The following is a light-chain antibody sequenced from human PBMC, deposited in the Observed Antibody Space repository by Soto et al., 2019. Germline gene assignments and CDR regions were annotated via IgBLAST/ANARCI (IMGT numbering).Light chain of an antibody. Sequence: DIQMTQSPSSLSASVGYRFTITCRASQTISTYLNWYQQKPGKAPRLLIYDASSLLSGVPSRFSGSGSGTDFTLTIRSLEPEDFAVYYCQQRSNWPPITFGQGTRREIK. CDR3: QQRSNWPPIT. CDR1: QTISTY. CDR2: DAS. V-gene: IGKV1-39*01. J-gene: IGKJ5*01.